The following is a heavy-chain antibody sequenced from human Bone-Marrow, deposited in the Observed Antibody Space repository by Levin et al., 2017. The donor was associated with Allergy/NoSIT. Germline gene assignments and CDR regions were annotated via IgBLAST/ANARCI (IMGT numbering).Heavy chain of an antibody. Sequence: GSLRLSCAASGFTFSSYAMSWVRQAPGKGLEWVSAISGSGGSTYYADSVKGRFTISRDNSKNTLYLQMNSLRAEDTAVYYCAKTLRYSSSWYYFDYWGQGTLVTVSS. D-gene: IGHD6-13*01. CDR1: GFTFSSYA. CDR2: ISGSGGST. V-gene: IGHV3-23*01. J-gene: IGHJ4*02. CDR3: AKTLRYSSSWYYFDY.